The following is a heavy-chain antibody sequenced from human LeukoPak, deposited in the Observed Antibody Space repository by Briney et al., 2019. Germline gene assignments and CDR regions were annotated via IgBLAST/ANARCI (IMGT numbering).Heavy chain of an antibody. J-gene: IGHJ4*02. D-gene: IGHD5-24*01. Sequence: AASVKLSCTASGYTFTSYDINWVRQATGQGLEWVGWMNTNSGNTGYAQKFQGRVTMTRNTSISTAYMELSSLRPEDTAVYYCARWLQFRPFDYWGEGTLVTVST. V-gene: IGHV1-8*01. CDR1: GYTFTSYD. CDR2: MNTNSGNT. CDR3: ARWLQFRPFDY.